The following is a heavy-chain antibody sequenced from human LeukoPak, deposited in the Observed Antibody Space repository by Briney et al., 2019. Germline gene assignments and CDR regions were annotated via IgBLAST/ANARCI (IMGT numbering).Heavy chain of an antibody. V-gene: IGHV7-4-1*02. D-gene: IGHD5-18*01. CDR1: GYTFTGYY. Sequence: ASVKVSCKASGYTFTGYYMHWVRQAPGQGLEWMGWINTNTGNPTYAQGFTGRFVFSLDTSVSTAYLQISSLKAEDTAVYYCARGLRDFDYWGQGTLVTVSS. J-gene: IGHJ4*02. CDR2: INTNTGNP. CDR3: ARGLRDFDY.